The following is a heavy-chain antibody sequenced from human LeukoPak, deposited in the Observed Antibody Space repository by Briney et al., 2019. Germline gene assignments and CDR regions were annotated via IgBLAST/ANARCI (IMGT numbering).Heavy chain of an antibody. CDR3: AKSWGSGTYTFEY. Sequence: PGGSLRLSCAASGFTFSSYWMNWVRQAPGKGLEWVANIKQDGSEKYYVGSVKGRFTISRDNAKNSVYLQMNSLRVEDTAVYYCAKSWGSGTYTFEYWGQGTLVTVPS. J-gene: IGHJ4*02. V-gene: IGHV3-7*03. CDR2: IKQDGSEK. D-gene: IGHD3-10*01. CDR1: GFTFSSYW.